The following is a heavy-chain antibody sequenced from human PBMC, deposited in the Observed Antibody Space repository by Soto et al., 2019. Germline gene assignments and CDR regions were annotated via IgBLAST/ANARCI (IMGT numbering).Heavy chain of an antibody. CDR2: ISAYNGNT. CDR1: GYTFTSYG. Sequence: ASVKVSCKASGYTFTSYGISWVRQAPGQGLEWMGWISAYNGNTNYAQKLQGRVTMTTDTSTSTAYMELRSLRSDDTAVYYCARDPHSDTGAYYYYYYMDVWGKGTTVTVSS. J-gene: IGHJ6*03. CDR3: ARDPHSDTGAYYYYYYMDV. D-gene: IGHD5-18*01. V-gene: IGHV1-18*01.